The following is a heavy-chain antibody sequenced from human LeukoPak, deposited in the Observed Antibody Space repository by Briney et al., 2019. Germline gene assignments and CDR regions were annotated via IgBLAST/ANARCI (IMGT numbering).Heavy chain of an antibody. CDR3: ARQFDRSGYLNWFDP. CDR2: IYYSGST. D-gene: IGHD3-22*01. Sequence: SETLSLTCTVSAGSISSITHYWGWTRQSPGKGLEWIASIYYSGSTYYNPSLKSRVTISIDTSENQFSLKLSSVTAADTAVYYCARQFDRSGYLNWFDPWGQGTLVTVSS. CDR1: AGSISSITHY. J-gene: IGHJ5*02. V-gene: IGHV4-39*01.